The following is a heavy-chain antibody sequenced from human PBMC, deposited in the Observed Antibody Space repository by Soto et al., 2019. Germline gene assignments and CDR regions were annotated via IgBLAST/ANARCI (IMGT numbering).Heavy chain of an antibody. J-gene: IGHJ6*02. D-gene: IGHD3-10*01. Sequence: PGESLKISCKGSGYSFTSYWISWVRQMPGKGLEWMGRIDPSDSYTNYSPSFQGHVTISADKSISTAYLQWSSLKASDTAMYYCARRSRLLLWFGETGYYYGMDVWGQGTTVTVSS. CDR1: GYSFTSYW. CDR2: IDPSDSYT. CDR3: ARRSRLLLWFGETGYYYGMDV. V-gene: IGHV5-10-1*01.